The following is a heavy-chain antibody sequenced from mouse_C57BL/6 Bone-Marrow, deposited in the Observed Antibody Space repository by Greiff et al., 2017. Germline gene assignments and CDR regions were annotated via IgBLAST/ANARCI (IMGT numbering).Heavy chain of an antibody. Sequence: EVQLQQSGPELVKPGASVKISCKASGYTFTDYYMNWVKQSHGKSLEWIGDINPNNGGTSYNQKFKGKATLTVDKSSSTAYMELRSLTSEDSAVYYCARSGERLRRRDFDYWGQGTTLTVSS. D-gene: IGHD2-2*01. CDR3: ARSGERLRRRDFDY. J-gene: IGHJ2*01. CDR1: GYTFTDYY. CDR2: INPNNGGT. V-gene: IGHV1-26*01.